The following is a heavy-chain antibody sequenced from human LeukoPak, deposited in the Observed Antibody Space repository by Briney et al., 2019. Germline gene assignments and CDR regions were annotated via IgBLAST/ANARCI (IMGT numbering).Heavy chain of an antibody. J-gene: IGHJ3*02. V-gene: IGHV3-30*18. CDR1: GFTFSSYG. CDR3: AKGLYYYDSSGWPPAFDI. Sequence: GGSLRLSCAASGFTFSSYGMHWVRQAPGKELEWVAVISYDGSNKYYADSVKGRFTISRDNSKNTLYLQMNSLRAEDTAVYYCAKGLYYYDSSGWPPAFDIWGQGTMVTVSS. CDR2: ISYDGSNK. D-gene: IGHD3-22*01.